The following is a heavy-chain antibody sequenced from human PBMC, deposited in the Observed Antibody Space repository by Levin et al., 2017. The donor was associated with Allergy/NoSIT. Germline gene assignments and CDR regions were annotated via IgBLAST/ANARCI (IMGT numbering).Heavy chain of an antibody. Sequence: GESLKISCKGFGYSFTSYWIGWVRQMPGKGLEWMGIIYPGDSDTRYSPSFQGQVTISADKSISTAYLQWSSLKASDTAMYYCARRHYGSGSYYNIHFDYWGQGTLVTVSS. D-gene: IGHD3-10*01. V-gene: IGHV5-51*01. CDR3: ARRHYGSGSYYNIHFDY. CDR1: GYSFTSYW. J-gene: IGHJ4*02. CDR2: IYPGDSDT.